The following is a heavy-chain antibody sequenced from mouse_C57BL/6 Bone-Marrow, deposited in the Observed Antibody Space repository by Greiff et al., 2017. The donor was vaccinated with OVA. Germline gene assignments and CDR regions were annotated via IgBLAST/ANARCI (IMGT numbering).Heavy chain of an antibody. CDR1: GYTFTNYW. V-gene: IGHV1-63*01. CDR2: IYPGGGYT. D-gene: IGHD2-5*01. CDR3: AMVVYYSNYAFYNYAMDY. J-gene: IGHJ4*01. Sequence: VQLQQSGAELVRPGTSVKMSCKASGYTFTNYWIGWAKQRPGHGLEWIGDIYPGGGYTNYNEKFKGKATLTADKSSSTAYMQFSSLTSKDSAIYYCAMVVYYSNYAFYNYAMDYWGQGTSVTVSS.